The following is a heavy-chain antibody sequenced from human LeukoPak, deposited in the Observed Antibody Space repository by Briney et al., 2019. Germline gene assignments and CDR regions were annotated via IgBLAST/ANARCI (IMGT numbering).Heavy chain of an antibody. D-gene: IGHD2-2*01. J-gene: IGHJ4*02. CDR2: IIPIFGTA. CDR3: ATDSRGSTSWNYFDY. Sequence: SVKVSCKASGGTFSSYAISWVRQAPGQGLEWMGGIIPIFGTANYAQKFQGRVTITADESMSTAYMELSSLRSEDTTVYYCATDSRGSTSWNYFDYWGQGTLVTVSS. V-gene: IGHV1-69*13. CDR1: GGTFSSYA.